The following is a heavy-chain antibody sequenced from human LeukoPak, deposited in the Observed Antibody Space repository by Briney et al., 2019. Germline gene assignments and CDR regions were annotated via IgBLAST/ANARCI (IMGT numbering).Heavy chain of an antibody. CDR1: VFIFSRYW. V-gene: IGHV3-7*01. D-gene: IGHD3-3*01. J-gene: IGHJ6*03. Sequence: PGGSLRLSCAASVFIFSRYWMSWVRQAPGKGLEWVANIKQDGSEKYYVDSVKGRFTSSRDNAKNSLYLQMNSLRAEDTAVYYCARGGESRISIFGVVTGSQHYYYYMDVWGKGTTVTVSS. CDR3: ARGGESRISIFGVVTGSQHYYYYMDV. CDR2: IKQDGSEK.